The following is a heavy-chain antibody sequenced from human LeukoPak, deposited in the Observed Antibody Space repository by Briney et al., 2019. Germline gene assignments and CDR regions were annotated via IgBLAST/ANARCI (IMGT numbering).Heavy chain of an antibody. Sequence: SETLSLTCTVSGGSISSTSYYWGWIRQPPGKGLEWIGSIFYTGNTYYNPPLKSRVTISVDTSKNQFSLKLSSVTAADTAVYYCARLVGSSWRSYYYYYYMDVWGKGTTVTISS. CDR2: IFYTGNT. J-gene: IGHJ6*03. V-gene: IGHV4-39*07. CDR3: ARLVGSSWRSYYYYYYMDV. CDR1: GGSISSTSYY. D-gene: IGHD6-13*01.